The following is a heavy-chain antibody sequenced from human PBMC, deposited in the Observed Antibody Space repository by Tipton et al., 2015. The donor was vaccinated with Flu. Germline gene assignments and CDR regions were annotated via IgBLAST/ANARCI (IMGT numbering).Heavy chain of an antibody. J-gene: IGHJ6*03. D-gene: IGHD3-22*01. CDR2: INHSGST. CDR3: ARRKADPINSSGPPPPLYYYMDV. Sequence: TLSLTCAVYGGSFSGYYWSWIRQPPGKGLEWIGEINHSGSTNYNPSLKSRVTISVDTSKNQFSLKLSSVTAADTAVYYCARRKADPINSSGPPPPLYYYMDVWGKGTTVTVSS. V-gene: IGHV4-34*01. CDR1: GGSFSGYY.